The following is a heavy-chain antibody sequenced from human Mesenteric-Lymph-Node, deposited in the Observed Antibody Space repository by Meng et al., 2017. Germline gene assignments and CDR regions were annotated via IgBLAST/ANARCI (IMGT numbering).Heavy chain of an antibody. Sequence: GESLKISCAASGFILTTYAMSWVRQAPGKGLEWVSAISRSGGSTYYADSVKGRFTISRDISKNTLFLQMNSLRAEDTAVYYCAKVFDMGGYYDSSGYDYWGQGTLVTVSS. CDR1: GFILTTYA. D-gene: IGHD3-22*01. J-gene: IGHJ4*02. CDR2: ISRSGGST. CDR3: AKVFDMGGYYDSSGYDY. V-gene: IGHV3-23*01.